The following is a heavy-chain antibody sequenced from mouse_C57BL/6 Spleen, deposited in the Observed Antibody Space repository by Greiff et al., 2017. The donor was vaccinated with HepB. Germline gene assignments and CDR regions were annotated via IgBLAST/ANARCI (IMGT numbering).Heavy chain of an antibody. V-gene: IGHV1-55*01. D-gene: IGHD1-2*01. CDR2: IYPGSGST. CDR3: ASIGYDYAMDY. J-gene: IGHJ4*01. CDR1: GYTFTSYW. Sequence: QVQLKQPGAELVKPGASVKMSCKASGYTFTSYWITWVKQRPGQGLEWIGDIYPGSGSTNYNEKFKSKATLTVDTSSSTAYMQLSSLTSEDSAVYYCASIGYDYAMDYWGQGTSVTVSS.